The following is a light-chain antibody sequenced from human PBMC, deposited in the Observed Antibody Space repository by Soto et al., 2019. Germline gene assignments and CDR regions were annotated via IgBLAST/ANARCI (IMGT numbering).Light chain of an antibody. CDR2: DSS. CDR1: QSIYSK. CDR3: RQYDSWPPLT. V-gene: IGKV3-15*01. J-gene: IGKJ4*01. Sequence: EILLTQSPATLSLSPGEGATLSCRASQSIYSKLAWYQQRRGQTPRLLIYDSSSRATGIPARFSGSGFGTEFTLTISSLQSEDFAVYYCRQYDSWPPLTFGGGTKVEIK.